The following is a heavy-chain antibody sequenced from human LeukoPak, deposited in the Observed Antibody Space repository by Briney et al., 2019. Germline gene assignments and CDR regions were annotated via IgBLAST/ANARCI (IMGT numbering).Heavy chain of an antibody. J-gene: IGHJ4*02. D-gene: IGHD4-17*01. Sequence: PSQTLSLTCTVSGGSISSGGYYWSWIRQHPGKGLEWIGYIYYSGSTYYNPSLKSRVTISVDTSKNQFSLKLSSVTAADTAVYHCARLETTVTALDYWGQGTLVTVSS. V-gene: IGHV4-31*03. CDR2: IYYSGST. CDR1: GGSISSGGYY. CDR3: ARLETTVTALDY.